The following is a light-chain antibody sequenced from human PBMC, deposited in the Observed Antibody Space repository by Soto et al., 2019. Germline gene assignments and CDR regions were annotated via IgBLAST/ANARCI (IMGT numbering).Light chain of an antibody. CDR2: AAS. V-gene: IGKV1D-12*01. Sequence: VQMTQSPSSVSASVGDRVTITCRASQNIDNSLVWYQQKAGKAPQLLIYAASSLQSGVPPRFSGTRAGTEFILTVNNLQSEDFAFYXXQQAYTFPLTFGGGTKMEVK. CDR3: QQAYTFPLT. J-gene: IGKJ4*01. CDR1: QNIDNS.